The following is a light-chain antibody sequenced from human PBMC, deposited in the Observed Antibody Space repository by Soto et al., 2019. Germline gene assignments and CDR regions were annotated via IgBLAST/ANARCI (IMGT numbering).Light chain of an antibody. CDR3: QSFDSSLRAVV. V-gene: IGLV1-40*01. J-gene: IGLJ2*01. Sequence: QSVLTDPPSVSGAPGQRVTISCTGSSSNIGADYDVHLYQQFPGTVPRLPIYGNNNRPSGVAARFSCSKSGPSASLAISGLQAEDAAYYLCQSFDSSLRAVVCRGGTKLPVL. CDR1: SSNIGADYD. CDR2: GNN.